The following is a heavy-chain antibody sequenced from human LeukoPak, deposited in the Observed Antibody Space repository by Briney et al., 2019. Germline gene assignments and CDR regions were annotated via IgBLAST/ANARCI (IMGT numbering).Heavy chain of an antibody. Sequence: GGSLRLSCAASGFSFSSYGMHWVRQAPGKGLEWVAVIWYDGSNKYYADSVKGRFTISRDNSKNTLYLQMNSLRAEDTAVYSCASAVMVIGYYYGMDVWGQGTTVTVSS. J-gene: IGHJ6*02. V-gene: IGHV3-33*01. CDR1: GFSFSSYG. D-gene: IGHD3-16*01. CDR2: IWYDGSNK. CDR3: ASAVMVIGYYYGMDV.